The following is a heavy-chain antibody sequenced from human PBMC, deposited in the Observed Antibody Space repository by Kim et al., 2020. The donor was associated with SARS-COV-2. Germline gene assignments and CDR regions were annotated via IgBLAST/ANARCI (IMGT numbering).Heavy chain of an antibody. Sequence: GGSLRLSCAASGFTFSDYYMSWIRQAPGKGLEWVSYISSSGITKYYADSVKGRFTISRDYAKNSLYLQMNSLRADDTAVYYCASQYTSSFPSFDCWGQGTLVTVSS. CDR3: ASQYTSSFPSFDC. V-gene: IGHV3-11*01. J-gene: IGHJ4*02. CDR1: GFTFSDYY. CDR2: ISSSGITK. D-gene: IGHD6-6*01.